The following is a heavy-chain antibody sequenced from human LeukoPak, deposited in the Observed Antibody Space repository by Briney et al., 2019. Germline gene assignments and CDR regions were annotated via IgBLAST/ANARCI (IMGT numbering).Heavy chain of an antibody. CDR1: GGTFSSYA. J-gene: IGHJ4*02. D-gene: IGHD5-12*01. V-gene: IGHV1-69*04. CDR3: ARDKNLGIVATMFDY. Sequence: SVKVSCKASGGTFSSYAISWVRQAPGQGLEWMGRIIPIPGIANYAQKFQGRVTITADKSTSTAYMELSSLRSEDTAVYYCARDKNLGIVATMFDYWGQGTLVTVSS. CDR2: IIPIPGIA.